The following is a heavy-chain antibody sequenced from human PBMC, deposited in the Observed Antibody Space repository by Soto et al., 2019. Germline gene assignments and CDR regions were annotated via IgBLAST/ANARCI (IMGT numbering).Heavy chain of an antibody. Sequence: VQLVESGGGLVQPGGSLRLSCAASGFTFSDYYMSWIRQAPGKGLEWVSYISSSGSTIYYADSVKGRFTISRDNAKNSLYLQMNSLRAEDTAVYYCARDPMVKAAAGGTYYYDSSGLYWGQGTLVTVSS. V-gene: IGHV3-11*01. CDR1: GFTFSDYY. D-gene: IGHD3-22*01. J-gene: IGHJ4*02. CDR2: ISSSGSTI. CDR3: ARDPMVKAAAGGTYYYDSSGLY.